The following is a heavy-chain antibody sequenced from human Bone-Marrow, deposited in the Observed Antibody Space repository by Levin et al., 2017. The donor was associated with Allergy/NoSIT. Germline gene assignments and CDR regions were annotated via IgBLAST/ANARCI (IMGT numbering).Heavy chain of an antibody. CDR2: IYYSGST. D-gene: IGHD1-26*01. Sequence: SETLSLTCTVSGGSVSSGSYYWSWIRQPPGKGLEWIGYIYYSGSTNYNPSLKSRVTISVDTSKNQFSLKLSSVTAADTAVYYCARLKEWELLLDYWGQGTLVTVSS. V-gene: IGHV4-61*01. J-gene: IGHJ4*02. CDR1: GGSVSSGSYY. CDR3: ARLKEWELLLDY.